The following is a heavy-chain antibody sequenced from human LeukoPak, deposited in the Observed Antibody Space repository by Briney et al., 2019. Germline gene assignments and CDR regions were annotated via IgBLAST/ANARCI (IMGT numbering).Heavy chain of an antibody. Sequence: ASVKVSCKASGYTFTSYGISWVRQAPGQGLEWMGWISAYNGNTNYAQKLQGRVTMTTDTSTSTAYMELRSLRSDDTAVYYCARDSPGVAVAGNYYFDYWGQGTLSPSPQ. J-gene: IGHJ4*02. V-gene: IGHV1-18*01. D-gene: IGHD6-19*01. CDR2: ISAYNGNT. CDR3: ARDSPGVAVAGNYYFDY. CDR1: GYTFTSYG.